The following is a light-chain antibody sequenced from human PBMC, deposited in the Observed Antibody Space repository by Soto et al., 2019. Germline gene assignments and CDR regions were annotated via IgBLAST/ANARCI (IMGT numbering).Light chain of an antibody. J-gene: IGLJ2*01. V-gene: IGLV2-14*01. CDR3: SSYMGRSTVV. Sequence: QSALTQPASVSGSPGQSITMSCTGASSDIDGYDYVSWYQHHPGEAPKLLIYDVTNRPSGVSNRFSASKSANTASLTISGLQAEGEAHYYCSSYMGRSTVVFGGGTKVTVL. CDR1: SSDIDGYDY. CDR2: DVT.